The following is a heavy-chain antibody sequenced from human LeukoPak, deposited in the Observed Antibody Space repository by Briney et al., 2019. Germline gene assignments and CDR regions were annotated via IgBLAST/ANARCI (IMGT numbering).Heavy chain of an antibody. CDR1: GFSLSTSGVG. CDR3: AHRPRDGYNSYFDY. D-gene: IGHD5-24*01. J-gene: IGHJ4*02. Sequence: ESGPTLVKPTQTLTLTCTFSGFSLSTSGVGVGWIRQPPGKALEWLALIYWDDDKRYSPSLKSRLTITKDTSKNQVVLTMTNMDPVDTATYYCAHRPRDGYNSYFDYWGQGTLVTVSS. CDR2: IYWDDDK. V-gene: IGHV2-5*02.